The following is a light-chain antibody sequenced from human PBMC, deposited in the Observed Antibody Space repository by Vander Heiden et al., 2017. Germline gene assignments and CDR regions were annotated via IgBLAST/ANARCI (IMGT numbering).Light chain of an antibody. CDR1: QSVLYSSNNNNY. Sequence: VLTQSPDSLAVSLGERATINCKSSQSVLYSSNNNNYLAWYQQKPGQPPKLLIYWASTRQSGVPDRFSGSGSGTDFTLTISSLQADDVAVYYCQQYYIAPLTFGGGTRVEIK. CDR3: QQYYIAPLT. V-gene: IGKV4-1*01. J-gene: IGKJ4*02. CDR2: WAS.